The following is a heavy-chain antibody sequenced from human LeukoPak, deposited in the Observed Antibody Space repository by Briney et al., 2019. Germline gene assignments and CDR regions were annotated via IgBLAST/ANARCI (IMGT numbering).Heavy chain of an antibody. V-gene: IGHV1-18*01. J-gene: IGHJ4*02. CDR3: AREGAPPYSGYFSTWWAVAGLFDY. Sequence: ASVKVSCKASGYTFTSYGISWVRQAPGQGLEWMGWISAYNGNTNYAQKLQGRVTMTTDTSTSTAYMELRSLRSDDTAVYYCAREGAPPYSGYFSTWWAVAGLFDYWGQGTLVTVSS. CDR1: GYTFTSYG. CDR2: ISAYNGNT. D-gene: IGHD6-19*01.